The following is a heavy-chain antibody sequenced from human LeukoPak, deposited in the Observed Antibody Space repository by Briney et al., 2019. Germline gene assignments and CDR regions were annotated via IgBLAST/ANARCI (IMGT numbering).Heavy chain of an antibody. CDR1: GGSFSGYY. V-gene: IGHV4-34*01. CDR3: ASHAGRNNTEYFQH. J-gene: IGHJ1*01. CDR2: INHSGST. Sequence: SETLSLTCAVYGGSFSGYYWSWIRQPPGKGLEWIGEINHSGSTNYNPSLKSRVTISVDTSKNQFSLKLSSVTAADTAVYYCASHAGRNNTEYFQHWGQGTLVTVSS. D-gene: IGHD1/OR15-1a*01.